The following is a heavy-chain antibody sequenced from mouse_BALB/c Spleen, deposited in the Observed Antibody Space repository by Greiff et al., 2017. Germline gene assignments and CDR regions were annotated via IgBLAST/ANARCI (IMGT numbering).Heavy chain of an antibody. Sequence: EVKLQESGPELVKPGASVKIPCKASGYTFTDYNMDWVKQSHGKSLEWIGDINPNNGGTIYNQKFKGKATLTVDKSSSTAYMELRSLTSEDTAVYYCAIYGNYSAYWGQGTLVTVSA. CDR1: GYTFTDYN. D-gene: IGHD2-1*01. J-gene: IGHJ3*01. V-gene: IGHV1-18*01. CDR2: INPNNGGT. CDR3: AIYGNYSAY.